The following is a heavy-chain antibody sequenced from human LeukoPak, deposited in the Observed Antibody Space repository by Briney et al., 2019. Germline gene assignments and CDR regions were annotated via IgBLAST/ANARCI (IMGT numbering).Heavy chain of an antibody. Sequence: PSETLSLTCAVYGGSFSGYYWSWIRQPPGKGLEWIGEINHSGSTNYNPSLKGRVTISVDTSKNQFSLKLSSVTAADTAVYYCARAVMSGVATTYFDYWGQGTLVTVSS. J-gene: IGHJ4*02. V-gene: IGHV4-34*01. CDR2: INHSGST. D-gene: IGHD5-12*01. CDR1: GGSFSGYY. CDR3: ARAVMSGVATTYFDY.